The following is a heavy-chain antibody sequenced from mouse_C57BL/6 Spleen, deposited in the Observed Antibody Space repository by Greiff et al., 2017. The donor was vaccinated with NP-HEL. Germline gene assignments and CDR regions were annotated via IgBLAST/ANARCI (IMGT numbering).Heavy chain of an antibody. CDR1: GYTFTSYW. V-gene: IGHV1-50*01. J-gene: IGHJ3*01. Sequence: VQLQQPGAELVKPGASVKLSCKASGYTFTSYWMQWVKQRPGQGLEWIGEIDPSDCYTNYNQKFKGKATLTVDTSSSTAYMHLSSLTSEDSAVYYCARDGSSPAWFADWGQGTLVTVSA. D-gene: IGHD1-1*01. CDR3: ARDGSSPAWFAD. CDR2: IDPSDCYT.